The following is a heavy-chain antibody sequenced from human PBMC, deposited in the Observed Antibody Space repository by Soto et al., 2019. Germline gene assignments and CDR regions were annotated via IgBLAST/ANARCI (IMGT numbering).Heavy chain of an antibody. V-gene: IGHV1-69*01. Sequence: QVQLVQSGAEVKEPGSSVKVSCKASGGGNLRDYRTTWVRRAPGQGLEWMGGIIPKLGSANYAQNFQGRVTFTGEESKNTVYMEFRSRRSDDPAVYYCARGGDGYISGAVYWGKGPPAPVPS. CDR2: IIPKLGSA. CDR1: GGGNLRDYR. D-gene: IGHD2-21*01. CDR3: ARGGDGYISGAVY. J-gene: IGHJ4*02.